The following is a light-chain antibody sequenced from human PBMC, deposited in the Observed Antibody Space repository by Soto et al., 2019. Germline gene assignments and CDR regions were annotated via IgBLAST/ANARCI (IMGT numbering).Light chain of an antibody. V-gene: IGKV3-20*01. J-gene: IGKJ5*01. CDR2: GAS. CDR1: QSVSSSY. Sequence: PGEIATLSCRASQSVSSSYLAWYQQKPGQAPRLLILGASTRATGIADRFSGSGSGTDFTLTISRLEPEDFAVYYCQQYGSSPFTFGQGTRLEIK. CDR3: QQYGSSPFT.